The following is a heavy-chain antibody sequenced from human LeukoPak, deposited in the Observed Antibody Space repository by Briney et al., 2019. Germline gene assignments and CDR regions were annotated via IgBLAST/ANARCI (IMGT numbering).Heavy chain of an antibody. D-gene: IGHD4-17*01. V-gene: IGHV3-74*01. CDR3: TVITDYYFVY. CDR1: GFNFSRYW. J-gene: IGHJ4*02. CDR2: ISNDGSDT. Sequence: PGRSLRLSCAASGFNFSRYWMHWIRQAPGEGLIWVSRISNDGSDTSYADSVKGRFTISRDNAKNTLYLQMNSLRAEDTAVYYCTVITDYYFVYWGQGNLVSVSS.